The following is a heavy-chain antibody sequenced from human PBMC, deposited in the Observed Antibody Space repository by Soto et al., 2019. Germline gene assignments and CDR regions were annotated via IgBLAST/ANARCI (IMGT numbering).Heavy chain of an antibody. CDR3: APWGNIPGVY. CDR2: ISFDGSNM. Sequence: QVHLVESGGGVVQPGRSLRLSCAASEFTFSSYAMHWVRQAPGKGLEWVSVISFDGSNMYYAASVKGRFTISRDNSKNTMYLHMISLRAEDTAMYYCAPWGNIPGVYWGQGTLVAVSS. D-gene: IGHD3-16*01. V-gene: IGHV3-30-3*01. CDR1: EFTFSSYA. J-gene: IGHJ4*02.